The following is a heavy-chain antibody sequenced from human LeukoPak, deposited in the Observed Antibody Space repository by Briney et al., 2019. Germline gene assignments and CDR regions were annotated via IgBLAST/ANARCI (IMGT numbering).Heavy chain of an antibody. Sequence: SETLSLTCDVLGGSIRSSNYYWGWIRQPPGKGLEWIGSIYYSGSTYYNPSLKGRGTMSVDTSNNQFSLKLTSATATDTAVYYCVRLFYYDSRGPPSWGQGTLVTVSS. V-gene: IGHV4-39*01. CDR2: IYYSGST. J-gene: IGHJ5*02. D-gene: IGHD3-22*01. CDR3: VRLFYYDSRGPPS. CDR1: GGSIRSSNYY.